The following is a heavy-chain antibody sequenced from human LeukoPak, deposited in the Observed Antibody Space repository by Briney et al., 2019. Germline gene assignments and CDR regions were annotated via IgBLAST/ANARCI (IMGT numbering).Heavy chain of an antibody. CDR1: GFTFSRCA. Sequence: GGSLRLSCAASGFTFSRCAMSWVRQAPGKGLEWVSTISGSGGSTYYADSVKGRFTISRDNSKNTLYLQLDSLRAEDTAIYYCAKASDSAAAGARDWFDPWGQGTLVTVSS. V-gene: IGHV3-23*01. CDR3: AKASDSAAAGARDWFDP. J-gene: IGHJ5*02. D-gene: IGHD6-13*01. CDR2: ISGSGGST.